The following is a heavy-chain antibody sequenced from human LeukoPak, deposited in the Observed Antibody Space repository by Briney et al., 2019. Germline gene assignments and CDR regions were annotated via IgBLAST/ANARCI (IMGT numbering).Heavy chain of an antibody. J-gene: IGHJ4*02. Sequence: PGGSLRLSCAASGFTFSSYAMSWVRQAPGKGLEWVSAISGSGGSTYYADSVKGRFTISRDSSKNTLYLQMNSLRAEDTAVYYCAKIGTYSSGPFDYWGQGTLVTVSS. V-gene: IGHV3-23*01. CDR2: ISGSGGST. D-gene: IGHD3-10*01. CDR1: GFTFSSYA. CDR3: AKIGTYSSGPFDY.